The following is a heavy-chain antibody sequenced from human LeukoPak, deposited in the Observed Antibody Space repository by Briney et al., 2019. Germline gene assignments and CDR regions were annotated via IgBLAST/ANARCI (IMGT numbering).Heavy chain of an antibody. CDR3: ARYVTGAFDI. CDR1: GDSVSGNSAT. D-gene: IGHD2-21*02. Sequence: SQTLSLTCAISGDSVSGNSATWNWIRQSPSRGLEWLGRTFYRSKWYNEYAVSVKSRIIVNPDTSTNHFSLQLNSVTPEDTAVYYCARYVTGAFDIWGLGTIVTVS. V-gene: IGHV6-1*01. J-gene: IGHJ3*02. CDR2: TFYRSKWYN.